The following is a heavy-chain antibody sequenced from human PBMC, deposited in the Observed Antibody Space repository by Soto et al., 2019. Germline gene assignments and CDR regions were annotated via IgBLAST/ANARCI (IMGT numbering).Heavy chain of an antibody. CDR2: ISSSSSTI. CDR3: ARAGDYYDYYGMDV. V-gene: IGHV3-48*02. D-gene: IGHD4-17*01. CDR1: GFTFSSYS. J-gene: IGHJ6*02. Sequence: EVQLVESGGGLVQPGGSLRLSCAASGFTFSSYSMNWVRQAPGKGLEWVSYISSSSSTIYYADSVKGRFTISRDNAKNSLYLQMNSLRDEDTAVYYCARAGDYYDYYGMDVWGQGTTVTVSS.